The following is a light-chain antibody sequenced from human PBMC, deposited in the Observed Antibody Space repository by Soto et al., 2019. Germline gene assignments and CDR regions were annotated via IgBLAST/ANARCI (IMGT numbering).Light chain of an antibody. V-gene: IGKV3-15*01. J-gene: IGKJ2*01. CDR1: ETISGN. Sequence: EIVMTQSPGTLSVSPGDRATFSCRASETISGNLAWYQQKPGQAPKLLIFGATSRATGVPARFSGSGSVTDYSLTISSPQSEDFAVYYCQQYNNRPPYTFGQGTKLEIK. CDR2: GAT. CDR3: QQYNNRPPYT.